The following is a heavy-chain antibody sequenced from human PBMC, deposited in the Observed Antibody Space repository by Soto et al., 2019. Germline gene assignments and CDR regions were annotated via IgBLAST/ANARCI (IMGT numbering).Heavy chain of an antibody. CDR2: VDQSGST. D-gene: IGHD2-15*01. J-gene: IGHJ4*02. CDR3: ARDRQRGYCTGGSCYSYFDY. Sequence: QVQLQQWGAGLLKPSETLSLTCAIYGESFSGYYWSWIRQPPGLGLEWIGEVDQSGSTNYNPSLKSRVTISGDTSKNQFSLKLNSVTAADTAVYYCARDRQRGYCTGGSCYSYFDYGGQGALVIVSS. V-gene: IGHV4-34*01. CDR1: GESFSGYY.